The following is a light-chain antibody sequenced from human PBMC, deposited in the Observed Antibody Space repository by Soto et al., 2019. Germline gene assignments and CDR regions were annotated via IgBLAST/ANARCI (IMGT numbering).Light chain of an antibody. CDR2: GAS. CDR3: QQYGTSQGA. Sequence: EIVMTQSPATLSVSPGERATLSCRASQSVSSSLAWYQHKPGQAPRLLIYGASRRATGIPDRFRGSGSGTDFTLTISTLEPEDFAVYYCQQYGTSQGAFGGGTKVDIK. V-gene: IGKV3-20*01. J-gene: IGKJ4*01. CDR1: QSVSSS.